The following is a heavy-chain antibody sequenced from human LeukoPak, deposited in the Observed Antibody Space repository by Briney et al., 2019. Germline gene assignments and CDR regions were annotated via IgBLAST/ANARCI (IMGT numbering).Heavy chain of an antibody. CDR3: ARSAVMKGGLDY. V-gene: IGHV1-69*13. J-gene: IGHJ4*02. CDR2: IIPIFGTA. CDR1: GGTFSSYA. D-gene: IGHD3-16*01. Sequence: ASVKVSCKASGGTFSSYAISWVRQAPGQGLEWMGGIIPIFGTANYAQKFQGRVTITADESTSTAYMELSSLRSEDTAVYYCARSAVMKGGLDYWGQGTLVTVSS.